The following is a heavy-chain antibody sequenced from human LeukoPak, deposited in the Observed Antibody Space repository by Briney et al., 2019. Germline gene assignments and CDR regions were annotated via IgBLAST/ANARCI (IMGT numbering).Heavy chain of an antibody. Sequence: GGSLRLSCAASGFTFSNYGMHWVRQAPGKGLDWVAVISCDVDNKSYADSVKGRFTISRDNAKNSLYLQMNSLRAEGTAVYYCAGNLPASDYWGQGTLVTVSS. CDR3: AGNLPASDY. D-gene: IGHD2-2*01. J-gene: IGHJ4*02. V-gene: IGHV3-30*03. CDR1: GFTFSNYG. CDR2: ISCDVDNK.